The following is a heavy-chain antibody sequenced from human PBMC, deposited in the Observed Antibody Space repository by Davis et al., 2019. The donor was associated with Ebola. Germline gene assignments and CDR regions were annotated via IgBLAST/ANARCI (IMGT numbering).Heavy chain of an antibody. Sequence: GGSLRLSCAASGFTFSDYYMSWIRQAPGKGLEWVSGISGGGDGIYYADSVKGRFTISRDNSKNTLYLQMNSLRVEDTAVYYCAKCSGGSCYNPTDYWGQGTLVTVSS. CDR3: AKCSGGSCYNPTDY. J-gene: IGHJ4*02. CDR1: GFTFSDYY. D-gene: IGHD2-15*01. V-gene: IGHV3-23*01. CDR2: ISGGGDGI.